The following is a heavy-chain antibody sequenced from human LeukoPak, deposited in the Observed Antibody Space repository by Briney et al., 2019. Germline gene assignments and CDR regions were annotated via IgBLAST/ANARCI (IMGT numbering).Heavy chain of an antibody. J-gene: IGHJ4*02. D-gene: IGHD6-25*01. V-gene: IGHV4-34*01. CDR3: ARGQLRLSN. CDR2: INHSGST. CDR1: GGSFNGYY. Sequence: SETLSLTCAVYGGSFNGYYWTWIRQPPGKGLEWIGEINHSGSTDYNPSLKSRVTITVDTSKNQFSLKLNSVTAADTAVYYCARGQLRLSNWGQGSLVIVSS.